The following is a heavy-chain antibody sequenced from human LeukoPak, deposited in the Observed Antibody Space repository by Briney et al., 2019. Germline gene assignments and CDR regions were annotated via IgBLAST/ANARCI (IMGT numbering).Heavy chain of an antibody. CDR1: GGTFSSYA. J-gene: IGHJ4*02. Sequence: SVKVSCKASGGTFSSYAISWVRQAPGQGREWMGGIIPFFGTANYAQKFQGRVTITADKSTSTAYMELSSLRSEDTAVYYCARAEYSSSWTPGDYWGQGALVTVSS. V-gene: IGHV1-69*06. CDR3: ARAEYSSSWTPGDY. CDR2: IIPFFGTA. D-gene: IGHD6-13*01.